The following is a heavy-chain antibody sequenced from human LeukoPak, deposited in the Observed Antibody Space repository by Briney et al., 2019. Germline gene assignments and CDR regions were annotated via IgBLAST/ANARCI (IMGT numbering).Heavy chain of an antibody. D-gene: IGHD1-26*01. V-gene: IGHV3-48*01. Sequence: TGGSLRLSCAASGFTFNTYNMNWVRQAPGKGLQWVSYISGSSSTVFYSDSVKGRFTISRGNGKNSLYLQMNSLRAEDTAVYYCARDRRVDGMDVWGQGTTVTVSS. CDR1: GFTFNTYN. CDR3: ARDRRVDGMDV. CDR2: ISGSSSTV. J-gene: IGHJ6*02.